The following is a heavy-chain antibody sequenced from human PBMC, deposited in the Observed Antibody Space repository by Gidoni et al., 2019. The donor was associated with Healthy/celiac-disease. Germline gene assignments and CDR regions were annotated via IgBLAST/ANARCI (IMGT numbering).Heavy chain of an antibody. J-gene: IGHJ4*02. CDR3: ASEYYYDSSGYYYFDY. D-gene: IGHD3-22*01. CDR2: IIPILGIA. V-gene: IGHV1-69*02. CDR1: GGTFSSYT. Sequence: QVQLVQSGAEVKKPGSSVKGSCKASGGTFSSYTSSWVRHAPGQGLELMGRIIPILGIANYAQKFQGRVTITADKSTSTAYMELSSLRSEDTAVYYCASEYYYDSSGYYYFDYWGQGTLVTVSS.